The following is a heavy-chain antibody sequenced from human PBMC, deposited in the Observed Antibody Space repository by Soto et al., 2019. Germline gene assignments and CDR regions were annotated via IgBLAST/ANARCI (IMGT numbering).Heavy chain of an antibody. CDR1: GFTFSSYA. Sequence: GGSLRLSCAASGFTFSSYAMHWVRQAPGKGLEWVAVIWYDGTNEYYADSVKGRFTISRDNSKNTLYLQMNSLRAEDTALYYCTRYYYESSGYYVYWGQGTLVTVSS. J-gene: IGHJ4*02. CDR2: IWYDGTNE. V-gene: IGHV3-33*01. CDR3: TRYYYESSGYYVY. D-gene: IGHD3-22*01.